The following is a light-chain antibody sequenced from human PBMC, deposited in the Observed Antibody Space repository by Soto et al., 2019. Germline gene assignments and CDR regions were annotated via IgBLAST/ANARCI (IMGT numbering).Light chain of an antibody. V-gene: IGLV2-14*01. CDR3: SSYTSNNILLV. CDR1: SRDVGGYNY. J-gene: IGLJ2*01. CDR2: EVS. Sequence: QSALTQPASVSGSPGQSITISCTGTSRDVGGYNYVSWYQQHPGKAPKLMIYEVSNRPSGVSNRFSGSKSGNTASLTISGLQAEDEADYHCSSYTSNNILLVFGGGTKVTVL.